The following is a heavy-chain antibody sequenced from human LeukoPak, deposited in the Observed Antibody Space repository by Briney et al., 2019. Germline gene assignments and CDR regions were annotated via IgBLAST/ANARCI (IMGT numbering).Heavy chain of an antibody. Sequence: GGSLRLSCAASGFTFSSYAMSWVRQAPGKGLEWVATIREDGSEKYYVDSVKGRFTISRDNAKNSLYLQMNSLRAEDTAVYYCARTSGSQYDAFDIWGQGTTVTVS. CDR1: GFTFSSYA. V-gene: IGHV3-7*01. CDR3: ARTSGSQYDAFDI. J-gene: IGHJ3*02. CDR2: IREDGSEK. D-gene: IGHD1-26*01.